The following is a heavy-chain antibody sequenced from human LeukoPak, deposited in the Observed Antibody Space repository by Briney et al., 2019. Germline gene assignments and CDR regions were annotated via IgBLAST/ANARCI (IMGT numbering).Heavy chain of an antibody. CDR1: GFTFSSYW. Sequence: PGGSLRLSCAASGFTFSSYWMHWVRQAPGKGLVWVSRINTDGSSTDYADSVKGRFTISRDNAKNTLYLQMNSLRAEDTAIYYCAKGSTYSGSLIDYWGQGTLVTVSS. V-gene: IGHV3-74*01. D-gene: IGHD1-26*01. CDR3: AKGSTYSGSLIDY. CDR2: INTDGSST. J-gene: IGHJ4*02.